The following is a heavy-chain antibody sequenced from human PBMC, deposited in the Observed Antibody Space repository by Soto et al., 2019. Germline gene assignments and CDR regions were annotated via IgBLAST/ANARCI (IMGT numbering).Heavy chain of an antibody. CDR1: GFTFSSYA. CDR2: ISYDGSNK. J-gene: IGHJ5*02. CDR3: ARDLGRSGRYNWFDP. Sequence: TGGSLRLSCAASGFTFSSYAMHWVRQAPGKGLEWVAVISYDGSNKYYADSVKGRFTISRDNSKNTLYLQMNSLRAEDTAVYYCARDLGRSGRYNWFDPWGQGTLVTVSS. D-gene: IGHD6-19*01. V-gene: IGHV3-30-3*01.